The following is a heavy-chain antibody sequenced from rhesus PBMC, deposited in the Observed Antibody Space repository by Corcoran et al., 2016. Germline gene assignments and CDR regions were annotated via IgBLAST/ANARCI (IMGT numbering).Heavy chain of an antibody. D-gene: IGHD5-24*01. CDR1: GYSFTSYW. J-gene: IGHJ4*01. CDR3: AKGNSGYSYDY. V-gene: IGHV5-2*01. CDR2: IVPSDFDS. Sequence: EVQLVQSGAEVKRPGESLKISCKTSGYSFTSYWISWVGQIPGKGLEWMGAIVPSDFDSRYSPYFQGQVTISADKSISTAQLQWSSLKASDTATYYCAKGNSGYSYDYWGQGVLVTVSS.